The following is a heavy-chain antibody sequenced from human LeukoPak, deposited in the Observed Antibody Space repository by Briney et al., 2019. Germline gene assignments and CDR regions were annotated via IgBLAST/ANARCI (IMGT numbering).Heavy chain of an antibody. CDR1: GYSISSGYY. J-gene: IGHJ6*03. D-gene: IGHD5-18*01. CDR3: ARVRIQPQDTPGYYYMDV. V-gene: IGHV4-61*01. CDR2: IYYSGST. Sequence: SETLSLTCTVSGYSISSGYYWGWIRQPPGKGLEWIGYIYYSGSTNYNPSLKSRVTISVDTSKNQFSLKLSSVTAADTAVYYCARVRIQPQDTPGYYYMDVWGKGTTVTISS.